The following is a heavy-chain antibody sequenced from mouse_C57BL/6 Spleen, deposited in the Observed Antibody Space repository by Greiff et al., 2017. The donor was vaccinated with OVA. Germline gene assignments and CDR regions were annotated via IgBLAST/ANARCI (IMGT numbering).Heavy chain of an antibody. CDR1: GYTFTSYG. V-gene: IGHV1-81*01. D-gene: IGHD2-1*01. Sequence: QVQLQQSGAELARPGASVKLSCKASGYTFTSYGISWVKQRTGQGLEWIGEIYPRSGNTYYTEQFKGKATLTADKSSSTAYMELRSLTSEDSAVYFCARSGDGNDWYCDVWGTGTTVTVSS. CDR2: IYPRSGNT. J-gene: IGHJ1*03. CDR3: ARSGDGNDWYCDV.